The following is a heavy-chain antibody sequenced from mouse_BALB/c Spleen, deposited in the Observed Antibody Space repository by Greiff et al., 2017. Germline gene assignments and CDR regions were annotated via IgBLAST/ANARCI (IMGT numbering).Heavy chain of an antibody. D-gene: IGHD2-1*01. CDR2: IDPSDSET. J-gene: IGHJ4*01. V-gene: IGHV1S127*01. Sequence: QVQLQQSGPQLVRPGASVKISCKASGYSFTSYWMHWVKQRPGQGLEWIGMIDPSDSETRLNQKFKDKATLTVDKSSSTAYMQLSSPTSEDSAVYYCSRMGNYGAMDYWGQGTSVTVSS. CDR1: GYSFTSYW. CDR3: SRMGNYGAMDY.